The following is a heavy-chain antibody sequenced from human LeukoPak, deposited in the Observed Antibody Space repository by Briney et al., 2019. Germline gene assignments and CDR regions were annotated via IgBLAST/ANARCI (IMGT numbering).Heavy chain of an antibody. V-gene: IGHV3-33*01. CDR3: ARGDPTVTTKQNLDY. CDR2: IWYDGSNK. J-gene: IGHJ4*02. Sequence: GGSLRLSCAASGFSFSNYDMHWVRQAPGKGLEWVAVIWYDGSNKYYADSVKGRFTISRDNSKNTLYLQMNSLRVEDTAVYYCARGDPTVTTKQNLDYWGQGTLVTVSS. CDR1: GFSFSNYD. D-gene: IGHD4-17*01.